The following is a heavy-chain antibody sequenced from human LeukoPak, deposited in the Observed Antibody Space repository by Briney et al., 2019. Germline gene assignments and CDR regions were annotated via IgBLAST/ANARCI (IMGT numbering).Heavy chain of an antibody. J-gene: IGHJ5*02. CDR2: INPNSGGT. V-gene: IGHV1-2*02. D-gene: IGHD2-2*01. CDR3: ARDSDIVVVPAAIAEGNWFDP. Sequence: ASVKVSCKASGYTFTGYYMHWVRQAPGQGLEWMGWINPNSGGTNYAQKFQGRVTMTRDTSISTAYMELSRLRSDDTAVYYCARDSDIVVVPAAIAEGNWFDPWGQGTLVTVSS. CDR1: GYTFTGYY.